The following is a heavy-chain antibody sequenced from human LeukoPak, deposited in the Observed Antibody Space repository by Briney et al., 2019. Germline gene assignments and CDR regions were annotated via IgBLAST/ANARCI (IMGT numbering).Heavy chain of an antibody. D-gene: IGHD3-16*02. CDR2: IWYDGSNK. J-gene: IGHJ5*02. Sequence: PGRSLRLSCAASGFTFSSYGMHWVRQAPGKGLEWVAVIWYDGSNKYYADSVKGRFTISRDNSKNTLYLQMNSLRAEDTAVYYCARDSTNDYVWGSYRGNWFDPWGQGTLVTVSS. V-gene: IGHV3-33*01. CDR3: ARDSTNDYVWGSYRGNWFDP. CDR1: GFTFSSYG.